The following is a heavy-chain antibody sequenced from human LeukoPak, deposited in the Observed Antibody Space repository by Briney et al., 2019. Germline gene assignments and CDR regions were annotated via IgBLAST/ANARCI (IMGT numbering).Heavy chain of an antibody. CDR2: ISSSGSTI. Sequence: GGSLRLSCAASGFTFSSYEMNWVRQAPGKGLEWVSYISSSGSTIYYADSVKGRFTISIDNAKNSLYLQMNSLRAEDTAVYYCARHGPYGSGSYYKGSYYYYYMDVWGKGTTVTISS. CDR1: GFTFSSYE. D-gene: IGHD3-10*01. CDR3: ARHGPYGSGSYYKGSYYYYYMDV. V-gene: IGHV3-48*03. J-gene: IGHJ6*03.